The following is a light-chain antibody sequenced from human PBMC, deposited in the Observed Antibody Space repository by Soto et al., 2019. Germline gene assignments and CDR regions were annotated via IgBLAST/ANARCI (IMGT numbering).Light chain of an antibody. V-gene: IGKV3-11*01. J-gene: IGKJ4*01. CDR1: QTVGRL. CDR2: NTS. CDR3: QQRYNWPPLT. Sequence: EIVLTQSPATLSLSPGERATLSCRASQTVGRLLAWYQHKPGLAPRLLIYNTSKIDNGIPDRFSGSGSGPDFTLTISSLGPEDFAVSYCQQRYNWPPLTFGGGTKVEMK.